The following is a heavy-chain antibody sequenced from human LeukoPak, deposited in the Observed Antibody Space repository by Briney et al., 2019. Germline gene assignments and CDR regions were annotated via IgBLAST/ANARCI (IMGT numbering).Heavy chain of an antibody. D-gene: IGHD6-19*01. V-gene: IGHV1-18*04. CDR2: ISAYNGDT. CDR3: ARDPSNTSGWSPYFDY. CDR1: GYTFNKHG. J-gene: IGHJ4*02. Sequence: ASVKVSRKASGYTFNKHGITWVRQAPGQGLEWMGWISAYNGDTKYSQKFQGRVTLLTDTSASSAYMELRSLRSDDTAVYYCARDPSNTSGWSPYFDYWGQGALVTVSS.